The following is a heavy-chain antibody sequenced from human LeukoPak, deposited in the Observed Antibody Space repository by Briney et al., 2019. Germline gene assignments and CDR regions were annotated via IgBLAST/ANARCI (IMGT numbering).Heavy chain of an antibody. CDR1: GFTLSTYG. Sequence: GGSLRLSCAASGFTLSTYGMHSVRQAPGKGLQWVSFIRYDRTNKYYADSVKGRFTISRDNAKNSLYLQMNSLRAEDTAVYYCARMHDFWSGYPHFDYWGQGTLVTVSS. D-gene: IGHD3-3*01. CDR3: ARMHDFWSGYPHFDY. V-gene: IGHV3-30*02. J-gene: IGHJ4*02. CDR2: IRYDRTNK.